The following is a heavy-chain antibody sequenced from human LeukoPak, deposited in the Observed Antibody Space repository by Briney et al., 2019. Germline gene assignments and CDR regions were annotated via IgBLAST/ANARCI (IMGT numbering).Heavy chain of an antibody. D-gene: IGHD3-22*01. CDR1: GYTFTGYY. CDR3: ATLGSSGLFALSYYFDY. J-gene: IGHJ4*02. CDR2: ISPNSGGT. Sequence: GASVTVSCKASGYTFTGYYIHWVRQAPGQGLEWMGWISPNSGGTNYAQKFQGRVTMTSDTSISTAYMELSRLRSDDTAVYYCATLGSSGLFALSYYFDYWGQGTLVTVSS. V-gene: IGHV1-2*02.